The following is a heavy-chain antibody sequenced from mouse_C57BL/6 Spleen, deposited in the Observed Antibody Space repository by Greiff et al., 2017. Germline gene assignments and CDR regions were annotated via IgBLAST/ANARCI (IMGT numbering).Heavy chain of an antibody. J-gene: IGHJ2*01. V-gene: IGHV1-61*01. CDR2: IYPSDSET. CDR3: AARDYYGSGSDY. Sequence: VQLQQPGAELVRPGSSVKLSCKASGYTFTSYWMDWVQQRPGQGLEWIGNIYPSDSETHYNQQFKDKATLTVNKSSSTAYMQLSSLTSENSAVYNCAARDYYGSGSDYWGQGTTLTVSS. CDR1: GYTFTSYW. D-gene: IGHD1-1*01.